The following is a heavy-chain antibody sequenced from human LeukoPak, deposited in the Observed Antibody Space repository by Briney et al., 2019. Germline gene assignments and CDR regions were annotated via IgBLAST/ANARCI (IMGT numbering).Heavy chain of an antibody. CDR3: ARGGAARLHFQS. Sequence: PGGSLRLSCAASGFTFSGYWMSWVRQPPGKGLEWIGEINHSGSTNYNPSLKSRVTISVDTSKNQFSLNLNSVTAADTAVYYCARGGAARLHFQSWGQGTLVTVSS. D-gene: IGHD6-6*01. J-gene: IGHJ1*01. CDR2: INHSGST. CDR1: GFTFSGYW. V-gene: IGHV4-34*01.